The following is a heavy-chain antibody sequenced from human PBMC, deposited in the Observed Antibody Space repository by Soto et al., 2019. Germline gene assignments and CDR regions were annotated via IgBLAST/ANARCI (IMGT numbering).Heavy chain of an antibody. CDR2: IIPIFGTA. Sequence: QVQLVQSGAEVKKPGSSVKVSCKASGGTFSSYAISWVRQAPGQGLEWMGGIIPIFGTANYAQKFQGRVTITAYKSTSTAYRELSSLRCEDTAVYYCARDGGDCSGGSCTNWFGPWGQGTLVTVS. CDR3: ARDGGDCSGGSCTNWFGP. J-gene: IGHJ5*02. CDR1: GGTFSSYA. D-gene: IGHD2-15*01. V-gene: IGHV1-69*06.